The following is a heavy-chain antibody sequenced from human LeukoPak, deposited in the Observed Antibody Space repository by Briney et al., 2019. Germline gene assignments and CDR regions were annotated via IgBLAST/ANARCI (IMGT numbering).Heavy chain of an antibody. CDR3: TTDPGDYTDY. CDR1: RFTFSNAW. D-gene: IGHD4-17*01. CDR2: LKSKTDGGTA. V-gene: IGHV3-15*01. Sequence: PGGSLRLSCAASRFTFSNAWISWVRQAPGKGLEWVGRLKSKTDGGTADYAAPVKGRFSISRDDSKNTLYLQMNSLKTEDTAVYYCTTDPGDYTDYWGQGTLVTVSS. J-gene: IGHJ4*02.